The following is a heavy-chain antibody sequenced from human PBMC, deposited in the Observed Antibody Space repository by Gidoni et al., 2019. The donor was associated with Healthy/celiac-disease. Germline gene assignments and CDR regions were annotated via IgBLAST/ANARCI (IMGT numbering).Heavy chain of an antibody. CDR3: ASLGGQPNRENY. V-gene: IGHV3-21*01. CDR2: ISSSSSYI. J-gene: IGHJ4*02. D-gene: IGHD6-13*01. CDR1: GFTLSSYS. Sequence: EVQLVESGGGLVKPGGSLRLSCAASGFTLSSYSMNWVRQAPGKWLEWVSSISSSSSYIYNAESEKGRFTISRDNAKNSLYLQMNSLRAEGTAVYYCASLGGQPNRENYWGQGTLVTVSS.